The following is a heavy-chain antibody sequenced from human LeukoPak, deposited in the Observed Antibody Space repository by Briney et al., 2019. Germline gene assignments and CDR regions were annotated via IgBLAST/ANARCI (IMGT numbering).Heavy chain of an antibody. J-gene: IGHJ4*02. Sequence: GGSLRLSCTASGFTFGDYAMSWFRQAPGKGLEWVSSISSSSSYRYNADSVKGRFTISRDNAKNSLYLQMNSLRAEDTAVYFCARDAHYDSSGYPYWGQGTLVTVSS. CDR2: ISSSSSYR. V-gene: IGHV3-21*01. CDR1: GFTFGDYA. D-gene: IGHD3-22*01. CDR3: ARDAHYDSSGYPY.